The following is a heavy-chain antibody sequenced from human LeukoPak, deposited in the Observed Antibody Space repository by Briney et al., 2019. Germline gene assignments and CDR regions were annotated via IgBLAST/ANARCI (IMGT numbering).Heavy chain of an antibody. D-gene: IGHD3-3*01. CDR1: GFTFSSYA. CDR2: INSDGSST. Sequence: GGSLRLSCAASGFTFSSYAMSWVRQAPGKGLVWVSRINSDGSSTSYADSVKGRFTTSRDNAKSTLYLQMNSLRAEDTAVYYCARRVQPPFDYWGQGTLVTVSS. CDR3: ARRVQPPFDY. V-gene: IGHV3-74*01. J-gene: IGHJ4*02.